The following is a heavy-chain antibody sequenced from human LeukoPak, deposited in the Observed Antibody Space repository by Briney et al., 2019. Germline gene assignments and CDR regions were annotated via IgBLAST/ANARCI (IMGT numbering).Heavy chain of an antibody. CDR2: MNPNSGNT. V-gene: IGHV1-8*03. D-gene: IGHD1-26*01. J-gene: IGHJ6*03. CDR3: ARGGILVGATNYYYYMDV. CDR1: GYTFTSYD. Sequence: ASVKVSCKASGYTFTSYDINWLRQATGQGLEWMGWMNPNSGNTGYAQKFQGRVTITRNTSISTAYMELSSLRSEDTAVYYCARGGILVGATNYYYYMDVWGKGTTVTVSS.